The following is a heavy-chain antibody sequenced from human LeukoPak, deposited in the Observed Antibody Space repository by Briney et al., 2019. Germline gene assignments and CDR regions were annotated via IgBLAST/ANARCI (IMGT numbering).Heavy chain of an antibody. J-gene: IGHJ4*02. Sequence: GASVKVSCKASGYTFTTYGISWVRQAPGQGLEWMGWINPNSGGTNYPQRFHGRVTMTRDTSISTVYMELSRLRSDDTAVYYCARDAPLHSSSWYSQDTYWGQGTLVTVSS. V-gene: IGHV1-2*02. CDR1: GYTFTTYG. CDR2: INPNSGGT. D-gene: IGHD6-13*01. CDR3: ARDAPLHSSSWYSQDTY.